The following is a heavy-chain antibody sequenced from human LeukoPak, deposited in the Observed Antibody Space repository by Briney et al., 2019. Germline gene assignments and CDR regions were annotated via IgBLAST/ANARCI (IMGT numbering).Heavy chain of an antibody. J-gene: IGHJ5*02. CDR3: ARARPRDSSSYNWFDP. V-gene: IGHV3-11*01. CDR2: ISSSGSTI. Sequence: PGGSLRLSCAASGFTFSDYYMSWIRQTPGKGLEWVSYISSSGSTINYADSVKGRFTISRDNAKNSLYLQMNSLRAEDTAVYYCARARPRDSSSYNWFDPWGQGTLVTVSS. D-gene: IGHD6-13*01. CDR1: GFTFSDYY.